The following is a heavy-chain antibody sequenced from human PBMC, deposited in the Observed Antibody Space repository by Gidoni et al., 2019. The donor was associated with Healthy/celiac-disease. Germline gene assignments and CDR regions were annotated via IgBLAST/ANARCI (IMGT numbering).Heavy chain of an antibody. CDR2: IIPIFGTA. Sequence: QVQLVQSGAEVKKPGSSVKLSCKASGGTFSSYSISWVRQAPGQGLDWMGGIIPIFGTANYAQKFQGRVTITADESTSTAYMELSSLRSEDTAVYYCAREGMGIAVAGTGDAFDIWGQGTMVTVSS. CDR3: AREGMGIAVAGTGDAFDI. J-gene: IGHJ3*02. V-gene: IGHV1-69*01. CDR1: GGTFSSYS. D-gene: IGHD6-19*01.